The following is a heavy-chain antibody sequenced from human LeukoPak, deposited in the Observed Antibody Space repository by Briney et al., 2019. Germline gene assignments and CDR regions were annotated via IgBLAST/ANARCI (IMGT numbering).Heavy chain of an antibody. D-gene: IGHD2-15*01. CDR1: GGSISSYY. CDR2: IYYSGST. V-gene: IGHV4-59*01. J-gene: IGHJ6*03. Sequence: SETLSLTCTVSGGSISSYYWSWIRQPPGKGLEWIGYIYYSGSTNYNPSLKSRVTISVDTSKNQFSLKLSSVTAADTAVYYCARSRGLAYYYYYMDVWGKGTTVTVSS. CDR3: ARSRGLAYYYYYMDV.